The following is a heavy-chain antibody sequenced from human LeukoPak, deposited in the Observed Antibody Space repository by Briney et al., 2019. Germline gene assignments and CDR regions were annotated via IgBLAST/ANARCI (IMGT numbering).Heavy chain of an antibody. V-gene: IGHV1-8*03. CDR2: VNSNSGNT. CDR3: VRGERGYRYGFEYFQK. J-gene: IGHJ1*01. CDR1: GYTFTSYD. Sequence: ASVKVSCKASGYTFTSYDINWVRQATGQGLEWMGWVNSNSGNTGYAQKFQARVTFTRITSISTAYMELRSLRSEDTAVYYCVRGERGYRYGFEYFQKWGQGTLVTVSS. D-gene: IGHD5-18*01.